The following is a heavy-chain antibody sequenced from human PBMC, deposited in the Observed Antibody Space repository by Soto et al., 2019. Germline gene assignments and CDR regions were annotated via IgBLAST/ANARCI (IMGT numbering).Heavy chain of an antibody. Sequence: QITLKESGPTLVKPTETLTLTCTFSGFSLTTRGMGVAWIRQPPGRALEWLALIYWNDDPRYSPSLKNRLTITKDTTKNQVVLTMTNMDPVDTATYYCAQRTPVYGMDVWGQGTMVTVSS. V-gene: IGHV2-5*01. CDR3: AQRTPVYGMDV. CDR1: GFSLTTRGMG. J-gene: IGHJ6*02. CDR2: IYWNDDP.